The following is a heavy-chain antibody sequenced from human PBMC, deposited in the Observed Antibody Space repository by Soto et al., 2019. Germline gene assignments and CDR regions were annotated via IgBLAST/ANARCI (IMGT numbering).Heavy chain of an antibody. J-gene: IGHJ5*02. CDR2: INPKRDYT. Sequence: ASVKVSCKASGYPFSDNQIHWLRRAPGQGLEWMGRINPKRDYTNYAQKFQGRVTMTRDTSIDTAYLELTVLTSDATATYYCERTRPLDYIRWGLDPWGQGTLVTVSS. CDR1: GYPFSDNQ. V-gene: IGHV1-2*02. D-gene: IGHD4-4*01. CDR3: ERTRPLDYIRWGLDP.